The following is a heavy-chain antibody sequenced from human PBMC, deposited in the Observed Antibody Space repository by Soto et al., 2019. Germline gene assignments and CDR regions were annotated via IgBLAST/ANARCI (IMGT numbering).Heavy chain of an antibody. J-gene: IGHJ4*02. D-gene: IGHD3-22*01. Sequence: SETLSLTCTVSGGSISSYYWSWIRQPPGKGLEWIGYIYYSGSTNYNPSLKSRVTISVDTSKNQFSLKLSSVTAADTAVYYCASKLAYDSSGYDYWGQGTLVTVSS. CDR3: ASKLAYDSSGYDY. V-gene: IGHV4-59*12. CDR1: GGSISSYY. CDR2: IYYSGST.